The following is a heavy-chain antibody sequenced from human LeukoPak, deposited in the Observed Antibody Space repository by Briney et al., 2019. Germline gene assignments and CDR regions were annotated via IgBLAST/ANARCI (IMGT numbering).Heavy chain of an antibody. CDR1: GGSISSSSYY. V-gene: IGHV4-39*01. CDR2: IYYSGST. J-gene: IGHJ3*02. D-gene: IGHD2-21*01. Sequence: SETLSLTCTVSGGSISSSSYYWGWIRQPPGKGLEWIGSIYYSGSTYYNPSLKSRVTISVDTAKNQFALKLSSVTAADTAVYYCARRRGPLVVLGAFDIWGQGTMVTVSS. CDR3: ARRRGPLVVLGAFDI.